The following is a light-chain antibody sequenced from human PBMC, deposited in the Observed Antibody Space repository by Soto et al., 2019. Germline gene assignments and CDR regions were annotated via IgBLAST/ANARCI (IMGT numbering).Light chain of an antibody. Sequence: EIVMTQSRATMSLCRGGRCTLCCRASQSIGDTLAWYQQKPGQAPRLVIHGASSRVTGLPARFSGSGSGTDFTLTISSLQSDDFAVYYCQQYDNWPWTFGQGTKVDIK. CDR1: QSIGDT. CDR2: GAS. V-gene: IGKV3-15*01. J-gene: IGKJ1*01. CDR3: QQYDNWPWT.